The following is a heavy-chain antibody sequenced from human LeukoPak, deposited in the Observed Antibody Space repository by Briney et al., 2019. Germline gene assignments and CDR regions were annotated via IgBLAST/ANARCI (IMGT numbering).Heavy chain of an antibody. CDR3: ARFGAGVDY. Sequence: SETLSLTCTVSGGSISGYYWNWIRQPPGKGLEWIGYIHYTGNTKYNPSLNSRITISVDTSKKQVSLKLTSVTAADTAVYYCARFGAGVDYWGQGTLVTVSS. J-gene: IGHJ4*02. CDR1: GGSISGYY. CDR2: IHYTGNT. V-gene: IGHV4-59*08. D-gene: IGHD1-26*01.